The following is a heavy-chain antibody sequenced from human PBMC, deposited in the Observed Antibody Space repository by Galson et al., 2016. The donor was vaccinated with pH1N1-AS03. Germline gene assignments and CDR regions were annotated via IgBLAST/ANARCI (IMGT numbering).Heavy chain of an antibody. J-gene: IGHJ3*02. CDR2: ISPNSGGT. D-gene: IGHD3-10*01. CDR1: GYSFTGYY. V-gene: IGHV1-2*06. Sequence: SVKVSCKATGYSFTGYYIHWVRQAPGQGLEWLGRISPNSGGTKYAQKFQGRVTMTTDTSISTAYMELSRLRSDDTAVYFCSGESESYSNTMAFGIWGQGAMVTVSS. CDR3: SGESESYSNTMAFGI.